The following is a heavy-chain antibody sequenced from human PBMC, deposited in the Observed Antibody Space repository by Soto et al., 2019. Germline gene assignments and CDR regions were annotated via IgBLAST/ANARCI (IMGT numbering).Heavy chain of an antibody. CDR3: ARIKVPLGYCSSTSCYSHYYYYGMDV. CDR2: IFPNDEK. V-gene: IGHV2-26*01. Sequence: SGPTLVNPTETLTLTCTVSGFSLSNARMGVSWIRQPPGKALEWLAHIFPNDEKSYSTSLKRRLTISKDTSKSQVVLTMTNMDPVDTATYYCARIKVPLGYCSSTSCYSHYYYYGMDVWGQGTTVTVSS. J-gene: IGHJ6*02. D-gene: IGHD2-2*01. CDR1: GFSLSNARMG.